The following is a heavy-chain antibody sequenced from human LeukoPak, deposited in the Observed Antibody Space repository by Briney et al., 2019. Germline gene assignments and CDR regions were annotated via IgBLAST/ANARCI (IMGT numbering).Heavy chain of an antibody. J-gene: IGHJ5*02. Sequence: GESLKISCKGSGYSFTSYWISWVRQMPGKGLEWMGRIDPRDSYTNYGPSFQGHVTISADKSISTAYLQWSSLKASDTAMYYCARQGGFGELLYWFDPWGQGTLVTVSS. CDR3: ARQGGFGELLYWFDP. CDR2: IDPRDSYT. D-gene: IGHD3-10*01. CDR1: GYSFTSYW. V-gene: IGHV5-10-1*01.